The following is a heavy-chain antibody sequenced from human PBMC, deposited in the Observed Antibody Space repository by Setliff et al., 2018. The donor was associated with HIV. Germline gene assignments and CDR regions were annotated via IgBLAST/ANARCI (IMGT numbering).Heavy chain of an antibody. CDR1: GFTFSSHW. J-gene: IGHJ4*02. V-gene: IGHV3-7*01. Sequence: GGSLRLSCAASGFTFSSHWMSWIRQAPGKGLEWVASIKQDGSEKYFVDSVKGRFTISRDNAKDSMFLQMNRLRGEDTAVYYCATNFLYDILTGYYPYQFDQWGQGTLVTVSS. CDR3: ATNFLYDILTGYYPYQFDQ. CDR2: IKQDGSEK. D-gene: IGHD3-9*01.